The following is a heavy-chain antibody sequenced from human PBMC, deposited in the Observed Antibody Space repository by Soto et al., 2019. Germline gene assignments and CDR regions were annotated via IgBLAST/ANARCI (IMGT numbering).Heavy chain of an antibody. CDR1: GFTFSSYA. Sequence: QVQLVESGGGVVQPGRSLRLSCAASGFTFSSYAMHWVRQAPGKGLEWVAVISYDGSNKYYADSVKGRFTISRDNSKNTLYLQMNSLRAEDTAVYYCASISSIADRPRRHPTLRRSKNWFDPWGQGTLVTVSS. CDR3: ASISSIADRPRRHPTLRRSKNWFDP. D-gene: IGHD6-6*01. V-gene: IGHV3-30-3*01. CDR2: ISYDGSNK. J-gene: IGHJ5*02.